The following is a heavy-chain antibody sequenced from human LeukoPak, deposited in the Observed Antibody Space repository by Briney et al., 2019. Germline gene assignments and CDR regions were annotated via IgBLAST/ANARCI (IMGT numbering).Heavy chain of an antibody. D-gene: IGHD3-10*01. CDR1: GFTFRNYW. V-gene: IGHV3-66*01. J-gene: IGHJ4*02. CDR3: ARSSGIYLYFDD. Sequence: GGSLRLSCAASGFTFRNYWMTWVRQAPGKGLEWVSVIYSGGTTYYADSVRDRFIISRDNSKNTLYLQMNSLRAEDTAVYFCARSSGIYLYFDDWGQGTLVTVSS. CDR2: IYSGGTT.